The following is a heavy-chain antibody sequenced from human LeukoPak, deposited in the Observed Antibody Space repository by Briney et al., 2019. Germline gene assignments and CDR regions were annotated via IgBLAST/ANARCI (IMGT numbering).Heavy chain of an antibody. Sequence: GASVKVSCKASGYTFTSYDINWVRQAPGQGLEWMGWMNPNSGNTVYAQKFQGRVTITRNTSISTAYMELSSLRSEDTAVYYCARGQYYYGSGSGDYFDYWGQGTLVTVSS. D-gene: IGHD3-10*01. CDR2: MNPNSGNT. J-gene: IGHJ4*02. CDR1: GYTFTSYD. CDR3: ARGQYYYGSGSGDYFDY. V-gene: IGHV1-8*03.